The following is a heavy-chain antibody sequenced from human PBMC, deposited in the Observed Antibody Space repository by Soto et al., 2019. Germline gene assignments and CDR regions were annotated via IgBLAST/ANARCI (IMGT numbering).Heavy chain of an antibody. V-gene: IGHV3-15*07. CDR1: GFTFSNAW. J-gene: IGHJ6*02. D-gene: IGHD1-26*01. CDR3: TTAGAPYPPGRVTRGYYYGMDV. Sequence: PGGSLRLSCAASGFTFSNAWMNWVRQAPGKGLEWVGRIKSKTDGGTTDYAAPVKGRFTISRDDSKNTLYLQMNSLKTEDTAVYYCTTAGAPYPPGRVTRGYYYGMDVWGQGTTVTVSS. CDR2: IKSKTDGGTT.